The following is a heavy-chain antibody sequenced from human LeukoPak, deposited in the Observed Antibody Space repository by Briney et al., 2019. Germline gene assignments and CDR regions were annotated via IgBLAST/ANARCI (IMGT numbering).Heavy chain of an antibody. CDR3: ARVQWELLSPFYYYYYMDV. Sequence: GASVKVSCKASQYTFTAYYIHGVRQAPGQGLEWMGWINPNSGGTNYAQKFQGRVTMTRDTSISTAYMELSRLRSDDTAVYYCARVQWELLSPFYYYYYMDVWGKGTTVTASS. V-gene: IGHV1-2*02. J-gene: IGHJ6*03. D-gene: IGHD1-26*01. CDR1: QYTFTAYY. CDR2: INPNSGGT.